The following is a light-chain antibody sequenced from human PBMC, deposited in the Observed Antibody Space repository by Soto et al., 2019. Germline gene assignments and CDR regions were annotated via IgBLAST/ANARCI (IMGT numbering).Light chain of an antibody. J-gene: IGKJ1*01. CDR3: QQYNNWPPWT. CDR1: QSVSSN. Sequence: EIVMTQSPATLSVSPVERATLSFSASQSVSSNLAWYQQKPGQAPRLLIYGASTRATGIPARFSGSGSGTEFTLTISSLQSEDFAVYYCQQYNNWPPWTFGQGTKVDI. CDR2: GAS. V-gene: IGKV3-15*01.